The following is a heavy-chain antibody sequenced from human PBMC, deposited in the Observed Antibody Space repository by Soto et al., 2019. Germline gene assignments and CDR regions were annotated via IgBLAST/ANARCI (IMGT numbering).Heavy chain of an antibody. CDR3: ARDLLPNFGPGPTGY. CDR2: IWYDGSNK. J-gene: IGHJ4*02. V-gene: IGHV3-33*01. Sequence: PGGSLRLSCAASGFTFSSYGMHWVRQAPGKGLEWVAVIWYDGSNKYYADSVKGRFTISRDNSKNTLYLQMNSLRAEDTAVYYCARDLLPNFGPGPTGYWGQGTLVTVSS. CDR1: GFTFSSYG. D-gene: IGHD1-1*01.